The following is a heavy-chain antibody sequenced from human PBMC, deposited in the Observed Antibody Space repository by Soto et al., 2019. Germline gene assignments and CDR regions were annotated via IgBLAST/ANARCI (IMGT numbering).Heavy chain of an antibody. D-gene: IGHD2-2*01. CDR3: AMRSEPAAMLYYYGMDV. CDR1: GFTFSSYS. J-gene: IGHJ6*02. Sequence: GSLRLSCAASGFTFSSYSMNWVRQAPGKGLEWVSSISSSSSKIYYADSVKGRFTISRDNSKNSLYLQMNSLRAEDTAVYYCAMRSEPAAMLYYYGMDVWGQGILVTVSS. V-gene: IGHV3-21*04. CDR2: ISSSSSKI.